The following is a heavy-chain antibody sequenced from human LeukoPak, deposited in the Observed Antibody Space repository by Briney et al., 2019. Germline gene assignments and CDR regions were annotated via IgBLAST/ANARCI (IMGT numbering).Heavy chain of an antibody. V-gene: IGHV3-74*01. Sequence: GGSLRLSCAAFGFTFSDYWMHWVRQVPGKGLVCVSRINKDGSTTSYADSVKGRFTISRDNSKNTLYLQMNSLRAEDTAVYSCTTVTGVGGARRGGQGTLVTVSS. CDR3: TTVTGVGGARR. CDR2: INKDGSTT. CDR1: GFTFSDYW. J-gene: IGHJ4*02. D-gene: IGHD1-26*01.